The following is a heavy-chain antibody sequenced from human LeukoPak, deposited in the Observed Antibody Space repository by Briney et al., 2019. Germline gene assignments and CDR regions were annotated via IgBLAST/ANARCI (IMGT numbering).Heavy chain of an antibody. CDR3: AGTVSSSWGYFDY. D-gene: IGHD6-13*01. CDR1: GFTFSSYS. CDR2: ISSSSYI. J-gene: IGHJ4*02. Sequence: GGSLRLSCAASGFTFSSYSMNWVRQAPGKGLEWVSSISSSSYIYYADSVKGRFTISRDNAKNSLYLQMNSLRAEDTAVYYCAGTVSSSWGYFDYWGQGTLVTVSS. V-gene: IGHV3-21*01.